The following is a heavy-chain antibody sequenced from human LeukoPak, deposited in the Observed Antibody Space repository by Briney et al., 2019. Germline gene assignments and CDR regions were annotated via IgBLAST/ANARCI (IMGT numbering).Heavy chain of an antibody. CDR1: GYGFSSYW. V-gene: IGHV5-51*01. D-gene: IGHD4-23*01. CDR3: ARHTTVGGSLRFDY. CDR2: ICPGDSDT. Sequence: GESLKISCKGSGYGFSSYWIGWVRQMPGKGLEYMGIICPGDSDTRYSQSFQGQVTISADKSITTAYLQWSSLKASDTAMYHCARHTTVGGSLRFDYWGQGTLVSVSS. J-gene: IGHJ4*02.